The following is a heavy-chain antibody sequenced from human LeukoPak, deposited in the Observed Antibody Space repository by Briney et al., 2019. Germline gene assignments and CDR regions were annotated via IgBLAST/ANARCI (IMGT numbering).Heavy chain of an antibody. D-gene: IGHD6-19*01. J-gene: IGHJ4*02. Sequence: PGGSLRLSCAASGFTFSSCAMHWVRQAPGKGLEWVAVISYDGSNKYYADSVKGRFTISRDNSKNTLYLQMNSLRAEDTAVYYCARATGIAVAFDYWGQGTLVTVSS. V-gene: IGHV3-30-3*01. CDR3: ARATGIAVAFDY. CDR2: ISYDGSNK. CDR1: GFTFSSCA.